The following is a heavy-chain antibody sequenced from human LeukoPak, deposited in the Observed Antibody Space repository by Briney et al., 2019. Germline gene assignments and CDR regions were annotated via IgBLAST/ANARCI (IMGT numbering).Heavy chain of an antibody. CDR1: GYSFTSYW. J-gene: IGHJ6*02. CDR2: IYPGDSDT. CDR3: ARHRGAIVVVPAATSTNSYGMDV. V-gene: IGHV5-51*01. Sequence: GESLKISCKGSGYSFTSYWIGWVRQMPGKGLEWMGIIYPGDSDTRYSPSFQGQVTISADKSISTAYLQWSSLKASDTAMYYCARHRGAIVVVPAATSTNSYGMDVWGQGTTVTVSS. D-gene: IGHD2-2*01.